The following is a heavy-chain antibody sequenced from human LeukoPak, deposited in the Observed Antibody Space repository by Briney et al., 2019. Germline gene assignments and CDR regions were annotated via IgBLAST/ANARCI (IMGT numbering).Heavy chain of an antibody. D-gene: IGHD3-3*01. V-gene: IGHV3-21*04. J-gene: IGHJ4*02. CDR2: ISSSSSYI. Sequence: PGGSLRLSCAASGFTFSSYSMNWVRQAPGKGLEWVSSISSSSSYIYYADSVKGRFTISRDNAKNSLYLQMNSLRAEDTAVYYCAKDLYYDFWSGYSPGDYWGQGTLVTVSS. CDR3: AKDLYYDFWSGYSPGDY. CDR1: GFTFSSYS.